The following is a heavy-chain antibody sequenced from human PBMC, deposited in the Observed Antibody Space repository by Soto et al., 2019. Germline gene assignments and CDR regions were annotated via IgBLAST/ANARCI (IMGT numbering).Heavy chain of an antibody. CDR3: AKVDNAGAFDI. V-gene: IGHV3-23*01. CDR2: ISGRGGTT. CDR1: GLTFSSYA. J-gene: IGHJ3*02. D-gene: IGHD1-20*01. Sequence: EVQLLESGGGLVQPGGSLRLSCAVSGLTFSSYAMSWVRQAPGKGLEWVPAISGRGGTTYYADSVKGRFTISRDNFKNTLYLQMNSLRAEDTAVYYCAKVDNAGAFDIWGQGTVVTVSS.